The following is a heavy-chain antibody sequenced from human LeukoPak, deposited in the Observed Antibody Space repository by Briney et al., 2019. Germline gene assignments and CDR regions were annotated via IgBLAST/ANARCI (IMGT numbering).Heavy chain of an antibody. Sequence: PSETRSLTCAVDGGFFSGYYWSWIRQPPGKGREWIGEINHSGSTNYNPSLKSRVTISVDTSKNQFSLKLSSVTAADTAVYYCARRRVSIAARYYFDYWGQGTLVTVSS. CDR3: ARRRVSIAARYYFDY. D-gene: IGHD6-6*01. CDR2: INHSGST. V-gene: IGHV4-34*01. CDR1: GGFFSGYY. J-gene: IGHJ4*02.